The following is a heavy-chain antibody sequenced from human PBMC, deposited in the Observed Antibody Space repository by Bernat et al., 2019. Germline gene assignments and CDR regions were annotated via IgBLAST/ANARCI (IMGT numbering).Heavy chain of an antibody. CDR1: GFTFSSYG. CDR3: AKEIMCATVTTVVAFDI. D-gene: IGHD4-17*01. Sequence: QVQLVESGGGVVQPGRSLRLSCAASGFTFSSYGMHWVRQAPGKGLEWVAVISYDGSNKYYADSVKGRFTISRDNSKNTLYLQMNSLRAEDTAVYYCAKEIMCATVTTVVAFDIWGQGTMVTVSS. CDR2: ISYDGSNK. J-gene: IGHJ3*02. V-gene: IGHV3-30*18.